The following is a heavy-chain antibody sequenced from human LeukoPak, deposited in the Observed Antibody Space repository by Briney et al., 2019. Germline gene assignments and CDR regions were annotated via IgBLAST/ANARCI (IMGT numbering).Heavy chain of an antibody. J-gene: IGHJ4*02. CDR1: GFTFRNHG. D-gene: IGHD1-26*01. CDR3: VRGRWEVLLDS. CDR2: IWFDGSNI. V-gene: IGHV3-33*01. Sequence: GTSLRLSCEASGFTFRNHGMHWVRQPPGKGLEWVAIIWFDGSNIHYADSVKGRFTISRDNSKNTLYLQMNSLRAEDTAVYFCVRGRWEVLLDSWGQGTLVTVSS.